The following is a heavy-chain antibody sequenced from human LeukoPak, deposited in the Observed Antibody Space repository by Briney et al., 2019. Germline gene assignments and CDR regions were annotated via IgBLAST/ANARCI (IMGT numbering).Heavy chain of an antibody. CDR1: GFTFSTYW. D-gene: IGHD3-10*01. Sequence: GGSLRLSCAASGFTFSTYWMSWVRQAPGKGLEWVADIKQDGGETYYVDSVKGRFTISRDNAKNSLYLQMNSLRAEDTALYYCARLRGGAYWGQGTLVTVSS. CDR2: IKQDGGET. CDR3: ARLRGGAY. V-gene: IGHV3-7*01. J-gene: IGHJ4*02.